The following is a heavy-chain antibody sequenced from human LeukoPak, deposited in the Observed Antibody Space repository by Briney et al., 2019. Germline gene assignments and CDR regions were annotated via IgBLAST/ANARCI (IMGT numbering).Heavy chain of an antibody. Sequence: SEALSLTCAVSGGSISSSNWWSWVRQPPGKGLEWIGEIYHSGSTNYNPSLKSRVTISVDKFKNQFSLKLSSVTAADTAMYYCARPKKGGGYDMGDAFDIWGQGTMVTVSS. V-gene: IGHV4-4*02. CDR2: IYHSGST. D-gene: IGHD5-12*01. CDR1: GGSISSSNW. CDR3: ARPKKGGGYDMGDAFDI. J-gene: IGHJ3*02.